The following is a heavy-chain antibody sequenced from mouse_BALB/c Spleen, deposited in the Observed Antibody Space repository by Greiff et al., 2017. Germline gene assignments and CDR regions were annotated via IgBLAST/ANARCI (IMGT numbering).Heavy chain of an antibody. CDR2: ISDGGSYT. V-gene: IGHV5-4*02. D-gene: IGHD2-1*01. Sequence: EVQRVESGGGLVKPGGSLKLSCAASGFTFSDYYMYWVRQTPEKRLEWVATISDGGSYTYYPDSVKGRFTISRDNAKNNLYLQMSSLKSEDTAMYYCARALYHYYAMDYWGQGTSVTVSS. CDR3: ARALYHYYAMDY. J-gene: IGHJ4*01. CDR1: GFTFSDYY.